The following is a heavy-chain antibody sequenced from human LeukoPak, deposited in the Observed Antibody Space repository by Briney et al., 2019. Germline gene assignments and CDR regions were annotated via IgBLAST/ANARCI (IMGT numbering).Heavy chain of an antibody. J-gene: IGHJ6*02. CDR1: GYTFTSYY. CDR2: INPSGGST. V-gene: IGHV1-46*01. CDR3: ARDRLLRLQYGMDV. D-gene: IGHD2/OR15-2a*01. Sequence: ASVKVSCKASGYTFTSYYMHWVRQAPGQGLEWMGIINPSGGSTRYAKKFQGRVTMTSDTSTSTVYMQLSSPRSEDTAVYYCARDRLLRLQYGMDVWGQGTLVTVSS.